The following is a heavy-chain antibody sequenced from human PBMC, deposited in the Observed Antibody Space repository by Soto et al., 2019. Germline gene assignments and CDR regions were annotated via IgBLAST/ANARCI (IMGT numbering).Heavy chain of an antibody. Sequence: GAPLRFSCAASGFTFSSYGMHWVRQAPGKGLEWVAVIWYDGSNKYYADSVKGRFTISRDNSKNTLYLQMNSLRAEDTAVYYCAREMVPAASHYYYYGMDVWGQGTTVTVSS. CDR2: IWYDGSNK. J-gene: IGHJ6*02. D-gene: IGHD2-2*01. V-gene: IGHV3-33*01. CDR3: AREMVPAASHYYYYGMDV. CDR1: GFTFSSYG.